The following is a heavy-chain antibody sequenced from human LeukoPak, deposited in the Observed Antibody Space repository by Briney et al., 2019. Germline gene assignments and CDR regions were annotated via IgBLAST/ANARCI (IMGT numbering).Heavy chain of an antibody. Sequence: GGSLRLSCAASGFTYSSYSMSWVRQAPGKGLEWVSFISRDGGTIDYADSVKGRFTISRDNAKNSLYLQMNSLRAEDTAVYYCARGQHYYGFWGQGTLVTVSS. CDR3: ARGQHYYGF. CDR2: ISRDGGTI. CDR1: GFTYSSYS. D-gene: IGHD3-10*01. V-gene: IGHV3-48*04. J-gene: IGHJ4*02.